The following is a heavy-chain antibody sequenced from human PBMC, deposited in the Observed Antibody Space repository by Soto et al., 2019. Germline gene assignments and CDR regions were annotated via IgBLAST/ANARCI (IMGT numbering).Heavy chain of an antibody. D-gene: IGHD6-13*01. CDR2: IYHSGST. Sequence: QVQLQESGPGLVKPSGTLSLTCAVSGGSISSSNWWSWVRQPPGKGLEWIGEIYHSGSTNYNPSLKSRVTIAXXKXKXXFSRKLSSVTAADTAVYYCARVRRIAAAGTSEADYWGQGTLVTVSS. CDR3: ARVRRIAAAGTSEADY. V-gene: IGHV4-4*02. J-gene: IGHJ4*02. CDR1: GGSISSSNW.